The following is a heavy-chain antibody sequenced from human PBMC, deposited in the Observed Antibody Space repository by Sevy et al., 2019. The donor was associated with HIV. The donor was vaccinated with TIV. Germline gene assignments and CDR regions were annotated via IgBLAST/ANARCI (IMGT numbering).Heavy chain of an antibody. V-gene: IGHV3-7*01. CDR2: IKQDGSVR. CDR1: GFTLNSYW. D-gene: IGHD4-17*01. CDR3: ARDLEFYDSGDYGPAFMPDF. J-gene: IGHJ4*01. Sequence: GGSLRLSCVASGFTLNSYWMSWVRQAPGKGLEWVANIKQDGSVRYYVDSVKGRFTISRDNARNLVYLQMNSLRVEDTALYYCARDLEFYDSGDYGPAFMPDFWGHGTLVTVSS.